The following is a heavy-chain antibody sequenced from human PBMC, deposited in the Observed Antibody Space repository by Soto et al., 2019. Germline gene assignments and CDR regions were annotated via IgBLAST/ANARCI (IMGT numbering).Heavy chain of an antibody. J-gene: IGHJ4*01. CDR2: INAGNGNT. V-gene: IGHV1-3*01. Sequence: GASVKGSCKASGYTFTSYAMHWVRQAPGQRLEWMGWINAGNGNTKYSQKFQGRVTITRDTSASAAYMELSSLRSEDTAVYYCVRGELGFCSSTSCYGRYVFDFWGQGTLVTVSS. D-gene: IGHD2-2*01. CDR1: GYTFTSYA. CDR3: VRGELGFCSSTSCYGRYVFDF.